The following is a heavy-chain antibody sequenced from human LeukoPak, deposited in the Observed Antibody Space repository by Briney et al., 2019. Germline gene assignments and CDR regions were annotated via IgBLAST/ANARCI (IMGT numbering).Heavy chain of an antibody. CDR3: ARSLRAYSYGYFDY. J-gene: IGHJ4*02. V-gene: IGHV4-59*01. Sequence: PSETLSLTCSVSGGSLSSYYWSWIRQPPGKGLEWIGYIYYTGTTKYNPSLMSRVTFSVDTSKSQFSLNLSSVTAADTAVYYCARSLRAYSYGYFDYWGQGTRVIVSS. D-gene: IGHD5-18*01. CDR2: IYYTGTT. CDR1: GGSLSSYY.